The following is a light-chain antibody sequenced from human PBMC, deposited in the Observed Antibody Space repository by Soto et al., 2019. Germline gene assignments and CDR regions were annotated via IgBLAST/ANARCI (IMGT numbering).Light chain of an antibody. CDR1: QSVNSN. V-gene: IGKV3-15*01. CDR3: QQYNFWPPLT. J-gene: IGKJ4*01. Sequence: EIVMTQSPATLSVSPGERATLSCRASQSVNSNLAWYRQKPGQAPRLLISDASTRATGVPARFSGSGSGTEFTLTISSLQSEDSGIYYCQQYNFWPPLTVGGGTKMEIK. CDR2: DAS.